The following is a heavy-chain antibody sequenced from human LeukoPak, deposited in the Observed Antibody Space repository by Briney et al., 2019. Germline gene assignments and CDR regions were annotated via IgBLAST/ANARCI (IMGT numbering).Heavy chain of an antibody. CDR2: ISAYNGNT. Sequence: ASVKVSCKASGYTFTSYGISWVRQAPGQGLEWMGWISAYNGNTNYAQKLQGRVTMTTDTSTSTAYMELRSLRSDDTAVYYCARDRARYCSGGSCYPDYWGQGTLVTVSS. V-gene: IGHV1-18*01. CDR3: ARDRARYCSGGSCYPDY. J-gene: IGHJ4*02. CDR1: GYTFTSYG. D-gene: IGHD2-15*01.